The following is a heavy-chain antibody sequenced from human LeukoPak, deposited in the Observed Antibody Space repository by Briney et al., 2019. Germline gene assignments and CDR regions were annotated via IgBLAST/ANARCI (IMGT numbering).Heavy chain of an antibody. V-gene: IGHV1-2*02. CDR2: INVNSGGT. CDR3: VRSPHILTGENFDF. CDR1: GYTFTDDY. D-gene: IGHD3-9*01. J-gene: IGHJ4*02. Sequence: ASVKVSCKASGYTFTDDYIHWVRQAPGQGLEWMGWINVNSGGTNYAQKFYARVTMTRDTSISTAYMELSRLRSDDTAVFYCVRSPHILTGENFDFWGQGTLVTVPS.